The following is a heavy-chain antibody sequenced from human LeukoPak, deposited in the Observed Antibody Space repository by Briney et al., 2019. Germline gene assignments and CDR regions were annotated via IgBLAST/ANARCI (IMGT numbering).Heavy chain of an antibody. CDR3: ARAVSTTVAPQDY. D-gene: IGHD4-23*01. CDR2: ISYDGSNK. Sequence: GRSLRLSCAASGLTFSSYAMHWVRQAPGKGLEWVAVISYDGSNKYYADSVKGRFTISRDNPKNTLYLQMNSLRAEDTAVYYCARAVSTTVAPQDYWGQGTLVTVSS. V-gene: IGHV3-30*04. J-gene: IGHJ4*02. CDR1: GLTFSSYA.